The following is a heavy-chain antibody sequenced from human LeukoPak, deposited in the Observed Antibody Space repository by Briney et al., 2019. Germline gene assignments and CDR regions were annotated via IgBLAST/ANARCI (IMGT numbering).Heavy chain of an antibody. CDR1: GFTFGSYA. J-gene: IGHJ6*02. V-gene: IGHV3-30-3*01. CDR2: VSNDDSIK. D-gene: IGHD2/OR15-2a*01. Sequence: HRRSLRQSCAGCGLNRSGFTFGSYAMPWVRQAPGKGLEQMAGVSNDDSIKYYAESLKGRLTISRDNSKSTLYLQMNDLRHEDTAVYYCAKDENPRDYNYSGMDVWGQGTTVTVSS. CDR3: AKDENPRDYNYSGMDV.